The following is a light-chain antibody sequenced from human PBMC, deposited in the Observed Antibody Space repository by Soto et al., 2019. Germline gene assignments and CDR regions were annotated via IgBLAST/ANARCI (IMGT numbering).Light chain of an antibody. J-gene: IGKJ4*01. Sequence: EIVMTQSPATLSVSPGERATLSCRASQSIGNNLAWYQQKPGQTPRLLVFDASTRATGFPPRFSGSGSGTEFTLTISSLQSEDFAVYYCQQYNNWPLTFGGGTKVDIK. CDR3: QQYNNWPLT. V-gene: IGKV3-15*01. CDR2: DAS. CDR1: QSIGNN.